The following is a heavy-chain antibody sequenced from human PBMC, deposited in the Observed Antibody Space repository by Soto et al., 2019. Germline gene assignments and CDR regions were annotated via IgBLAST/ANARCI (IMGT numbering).Heavy chain of an antibody. V-gene: IGHV1-18*01. Sequence: QVQLVQSGAEVKKPGASVKVSCKASGYTFTSYGISWVRQAPGQGLEWMGWISAYNGNTNYAQKLQGRVTMTTDTSTSTAYMELRSLRSDDTAVYYCASDLLFTMVRGVILGPDYWGQGTLVTVSS. CDR2: ISAYNGNT. J-gene: IGHJ4*02. CDR1: GYTFTSYG. CDR3: ASDLLFTMVRGVILGPDY. D-gene: IGHD3-10*01.